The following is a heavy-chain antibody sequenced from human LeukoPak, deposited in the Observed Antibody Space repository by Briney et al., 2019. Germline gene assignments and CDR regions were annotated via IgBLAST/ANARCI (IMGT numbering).Heavy chain of an antibody. CDR2: IFSRGAT. D-gene: IGHD3/OR15-3a*01. Sequence: SETLSLTCTVSGDSINSYFWTWIRQPPGKGLEWLGYIFSRGATAYNPSLESRLTMSTDTSKNQFSLTLRSVTTAETDVYFCARVSRTHDVFDVWGETIMVTVSS. CDR1: GDSINSYF. CDR3: ARVSRTHDVFDV. V-gene: IGHV4-59*01. J-gene: IGHJ3*01.